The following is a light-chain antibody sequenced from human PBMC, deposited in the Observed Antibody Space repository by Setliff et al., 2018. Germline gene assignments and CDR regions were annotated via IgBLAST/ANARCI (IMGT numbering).Light chain of an antibody. Sequence: SVLTQPASVSGSPGQSITISCTGTSSDVGGYNYVSWYQQHPGKAPKLMIYDVSKRPSGVSNRFSGSNSGNTASLTISGLQAEDEADYYCSSYTSSSTYVFGTGTKVTVL. CDR3: SSYTSSSTYV. CDR2: DVS. J-gene: IGLJ1*01. CDR1: SSDVGGYNY. V-gene: IGLV2-14*01.